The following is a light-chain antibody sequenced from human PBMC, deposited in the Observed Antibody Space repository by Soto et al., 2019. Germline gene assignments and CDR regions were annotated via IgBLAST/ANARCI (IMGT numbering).Light chain of an antibody. CDR2: DAS. J-gene: IGKJ4*01. Sequence: EIVLTQSPATLSLSPGERGTLSCRASQSVSSDGAWYQQKPGQAPRLLIYDASNRATGIPARFSGSGSGTDVTLTISSLEPEKFAVYYCQQSSNWPTFGGGTKVDIK. CDR1: QSVSSD. V-gene: IGKV3-11*01. CDR3: QQSSNWPT.